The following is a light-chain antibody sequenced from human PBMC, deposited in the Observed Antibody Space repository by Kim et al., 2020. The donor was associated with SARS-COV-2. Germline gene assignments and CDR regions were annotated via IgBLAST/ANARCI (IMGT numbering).Light chain of an antibody. CDR3: QVWDSTIDHRVV. Sequence: SYELTQPHSVSVAPGKTASISCGGNNIGSKSVHWCQQKPGQAPVLVISYDSDRPSGIPERFSGSNSGNTDTLTIRRVEAGDEADYYCQVWDSTIDHRVVF. CDR2: YDS. V-gene: IGLV3-21*04. CDR1: NIGSKS. J-gene: IGLJ3*02.